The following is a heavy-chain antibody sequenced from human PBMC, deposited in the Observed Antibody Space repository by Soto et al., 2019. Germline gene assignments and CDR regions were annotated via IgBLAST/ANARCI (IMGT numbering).Heavy chain of an antibody. Sequence: GGSLRLSCAASGFTFSSYAMSWVRQAPGKGLEWVSAISGSGGSTYYTDSVKGRFTISRDNSKNTLYLQMNSLRAEDTAVYYCATRRDGYNWRFDYWGQGTLVTVSS. CDR2: ISGSGGST. V-gene: IGHV3-23*01. D-gene: IGHD5-12*01. CDR3: ATRRDGYNWRFDY. J-gene: IGHJ4*02. CDR1: GFTFSSYA.